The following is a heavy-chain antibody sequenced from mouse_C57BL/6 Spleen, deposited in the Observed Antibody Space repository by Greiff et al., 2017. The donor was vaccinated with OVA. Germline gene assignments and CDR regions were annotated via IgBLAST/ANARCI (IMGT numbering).Heavy chain of an antibody. CDR1: GFTFSDYG. V-gene: IGHV5-17*01. J-gene: IGHJ3*01. CDR3: ARPHGYSFAD. CDR2: ISSGSSTI. D-gene: IGHD2-3*01. Sequence: EVQLVESGGGLVKPGGSLKLSCAASGFTFSDYGMHWVRQAPETGLEWVAYISSGSSTIYYADTVKGRFTISRDNAKNTLFLQMTSLRSEDTAMYYCARPHGYSFADWGQGTLVTVSA.